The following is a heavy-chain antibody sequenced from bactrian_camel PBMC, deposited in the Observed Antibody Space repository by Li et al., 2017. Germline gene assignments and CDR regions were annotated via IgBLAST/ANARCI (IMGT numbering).Heavy chain of an antibody. V-gene: IGHV3S53*01. CDR1: GYVYGSSC. J-gene: IGHJ4*01. Sequence: QVQLVESGGGSVEAGGSLRLSCVAPGYVYGSSCLAWFRKGTGTKREGVAAIYGGVTTYYANSVKGRFTISQDNAKNTVYLQMNSLKSEDTALYYCAAGLGGSWCGSVYWGQGTQVTVS. D-gene: IGHD2*01. CDR3: AAGLGGSWCGSVY. CDR2: IYGGVTT.